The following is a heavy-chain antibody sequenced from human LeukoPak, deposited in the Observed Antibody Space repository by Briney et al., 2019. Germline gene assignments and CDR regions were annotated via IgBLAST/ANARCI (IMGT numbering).Heavy chain of an antibody. CDR3: ATSSGYGWANYYYGMDV. J-gene: IGHJ6*04. V-gene: IGHV4-39*01. D-gene: IGHD5-12*01. Sequence: SETLSLTCTVSGGSISSSSYYWGWIRQPPGKGLEWIGSIYYSGSTYYNPSLKSRVTISVDTSKNQFSLKLSSVTAADTAVYYCATSSGYGWANYYYGMDVWGKGTTVTVSS. CDR1: GGSISSSSYY. CDR2: IYYSGST.